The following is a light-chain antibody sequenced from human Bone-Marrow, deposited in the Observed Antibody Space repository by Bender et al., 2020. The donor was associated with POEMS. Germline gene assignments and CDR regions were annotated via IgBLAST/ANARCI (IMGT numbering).Light chain of an antibody. CDR3: SSYADNNRD. J-gene: IGLJ2*01. Sequence: QSALTQPPSASGSPGQSVTISCTGTSSDVGGYDYVSWYQQHPGKAPKLVIYEVTKRPSGVPDRFSGSKSGNTASLTVYGLQAEDEADYYCSSYADNNRDFGGGTKLTVL. CDR2: EVT. CDR1: SSDVGGYDY. V-gene: IGLV2-8*01.